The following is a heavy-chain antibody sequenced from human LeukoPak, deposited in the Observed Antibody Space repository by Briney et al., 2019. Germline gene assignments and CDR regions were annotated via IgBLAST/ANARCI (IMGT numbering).Heavy chain of an antibody. V-gene: IGHV1-2*02. Sequence: ASVKVSCKASGYTFTGYYMHWVRQAPGQGLEWMGWINPNSGGTNYAQKFQGRVTMTRDTSISTAYMELSRLRSDDTAVCYCARVEVYSSSPGDAFDIWGQGTMVTVSS. CDR3: ARVEVYSSSPGDAFDI. CDR2: INPNSGGT. CDR1: GYTFTGYY. D-gene: IGHD6-13*01. J-gene: IGHJ3*02.